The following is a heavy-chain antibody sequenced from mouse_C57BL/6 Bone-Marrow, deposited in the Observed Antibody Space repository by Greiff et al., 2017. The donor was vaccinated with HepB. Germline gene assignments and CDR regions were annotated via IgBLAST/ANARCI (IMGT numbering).Heavy chain of an antibody. J-gene: IGHJ2*01. CDR3: TTYYSNYLYYFDY. D-gene: IGHD2-5*01. Sequence: EVQLVESGAELVRPGASVKLSCTASGFNIKDDYMHWVKQRPEQGLEWIGWIDPENGDTEYASKFQGKATITADTSSNTAYLQLSSLTSEDTAVYYCTTYYSNYLYYFDYWGQGTTLTVSS. CDR1: GFNIKDDY. V-gene: IGHV14-4*01. CDR2: IDPENGDT.